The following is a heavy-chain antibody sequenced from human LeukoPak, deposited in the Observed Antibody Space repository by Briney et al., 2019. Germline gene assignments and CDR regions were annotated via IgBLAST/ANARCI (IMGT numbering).Heavy chain of an antibody. D-gene: IGHD3-3*01. J-gene: IGHJ3*02. CDR1: GFTFSSYW. Sequence: GGSLRLSCAASGFTFSSYWMHWVRQAPGKGLVWVSLINSDGSSTIYADSVKGRLTISRDNVKNTLYLRMNSLRAEDTAVYYCARGLTIFGVVNDAFDIWGQGTMVTVSS. CDR3: ARGLTIFGVVNDAFDI. CDR2: INSDGSST. V-gene: IGHV3-74*01.